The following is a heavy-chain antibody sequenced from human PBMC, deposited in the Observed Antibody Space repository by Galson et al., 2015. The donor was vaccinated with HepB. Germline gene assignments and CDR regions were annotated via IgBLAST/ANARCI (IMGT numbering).Heavy chain of an antibody. J-gene: IGHJ5*02. CDR1: DYSFTSYW. V-gene: IGHV5-51*01. CDR3: ARQAYGEGWVDP. CDR2: IYPGASDT. D-gene: IGHD4-17*01. Sequence: QSGAEVKKPGEALKISCTGSDYSFTSYWIGWVRHLPGQGLEWMGLIYPGASDTRYSPSFQGQVTISADKSISTAYLQWSSLKASDTAMYYCARQAYGEGWVDPWGQGTLVTVSS.